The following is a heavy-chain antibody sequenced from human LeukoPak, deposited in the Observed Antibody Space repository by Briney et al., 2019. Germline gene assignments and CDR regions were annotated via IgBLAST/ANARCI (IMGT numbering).Heavy chain of an antibody. CDR2: ISYDGSHK. D-gene: IGHD6-19*01. V-gene: IGHV3-30*18. Sequence: GGSLRLSCAASGFTFSSYGMHWVRQTPGKGQEWVAVISYDGSHKYCADSVKGRFTISRDNSKNTLYLQMNRLRAEDTAVYYCANLAEYAYSSGWFDYWGQGTLVTVSS. CDR3: ANLAEYAYSSGWFDY. CDR1: GFTFSSYG. J-gene: IGHJ4*02.